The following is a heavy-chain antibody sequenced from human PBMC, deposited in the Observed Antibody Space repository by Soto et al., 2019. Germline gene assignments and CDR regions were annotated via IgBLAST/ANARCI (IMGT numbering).Heavy chain of an antibody. J-gene: IGHJ4*02. CDR3: TRASAVAGGSSNSLPNDY. D-gene: IGHD6-19*01. CDR1: GYTFTDYY. CDR2: IDPSSGAT. V-gene: IGHV1-2*02. Sequence: ASVKVSCKASGYTFTDYYMHWVRQAPGQGLEWMGWIDPSSGATSYAQNFQGRVTMTRDTSISTFYMELSRLSSDDTAIYYCTRASAVAGGSSNSLPNDYWGQGTLVTVSS.